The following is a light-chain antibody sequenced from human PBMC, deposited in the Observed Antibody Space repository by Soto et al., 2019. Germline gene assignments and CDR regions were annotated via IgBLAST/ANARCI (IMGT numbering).Light chain of an antibody. J-gene: IGKJ3*01. CDR3: QQHVSSPFT. V-gene: IGKV3-11*01. Sequence: VLTQSPATLSLSPGERATLSCRASQSISTYLAWYQQKPGQAPRLLIYDAVNRATGIPARFSGSGSGTDFTLIIDSLAPEDFAVYYCQQHVSSPFTFGPGTKVDIK. CDR2: DAV. CDR1: QSISTY.